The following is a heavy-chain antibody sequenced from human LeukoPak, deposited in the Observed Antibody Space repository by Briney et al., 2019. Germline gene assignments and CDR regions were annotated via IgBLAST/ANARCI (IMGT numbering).Heavy chain of an antibody. Sequence: GGSLRLSCAASGFTFSDYYMSWVRQAPGKGLEWVSVIYSGGSTYYADSVKGRFTISRDNSKNTLYLQMNSLRAEDTAVYYCARVVGATIIDYWGQGTLVTVSS. CDR1: GFTFSDYY. CDR2: IYSGGST. J-gene: IGHJ4*02. D-gene: IGHD1-26*01. V-gene: IGHV3-66*01. CDR3: ARVVGATIIDY.